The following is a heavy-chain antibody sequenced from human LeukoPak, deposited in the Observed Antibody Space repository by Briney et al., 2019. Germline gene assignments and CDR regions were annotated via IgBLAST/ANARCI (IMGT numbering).Heavy chain of an antibody. CDR3: ARSSSYGDYKKYYYYGMDV. CDR1: GYTFTGYY. V-gene: IGHV1-2*06. CDR2: INPNSGGT. Sequence: ASVTVSCTASGYTFTGYYMHWVRQAPGQGLEWMGRINPNSGGTNYAQKFQGRVTMTRDTSISTAYMELSRLRSDDTAVYYCARSSSYGDYKKYYYYGMDVWGQGTTVTVSS. J-gene: IGHJ6*02. D-gene: IGHD4-17*01.